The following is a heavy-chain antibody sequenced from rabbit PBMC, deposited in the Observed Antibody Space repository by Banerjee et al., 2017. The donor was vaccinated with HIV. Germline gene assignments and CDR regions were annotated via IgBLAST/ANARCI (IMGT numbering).Heavy chain of an antibody. D-gene: IGHD1-1*01. V-gene: IGHV1S39*01. J-gene: IGHJ4*01. CDR2: IDPVFGST. CDR3: ARAYVTSGYYSFNL. CDR1: GFDFSSYYM. Sequence: QEQLKESGGGLVQPGGSLKLSCKASGFDFSSYYMSWVRQAPGKGLEWIGYIDPVFGSTYYASWVNGRFTISKTSSTTVTLQMTSLTAADTATYFCARAYVTSGYYSFNLWGPGTLVTVS.